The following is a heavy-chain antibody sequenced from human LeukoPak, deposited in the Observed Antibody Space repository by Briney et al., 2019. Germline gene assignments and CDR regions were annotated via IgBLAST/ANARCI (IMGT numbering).Heavy chain of an antibody. J-gene: IGHJ4*02. Sequence: ASVKVSCKASGYTFTSYGISWVRQAPGQGLEWMGWISAYNGNTNYAQKLQGRVTMTTDTSTSTAYMELSRLRSDDTAVYYCARDWGSGSYYNALGYWGQGTLVTVSS. V-gene: IGHV1-18*01. CDR2: ISAYNGNT. CDR1: GYTFTSYG. CDR3: ARDWGSGSYYNALGY. D-gene: IGHD3-10*01.